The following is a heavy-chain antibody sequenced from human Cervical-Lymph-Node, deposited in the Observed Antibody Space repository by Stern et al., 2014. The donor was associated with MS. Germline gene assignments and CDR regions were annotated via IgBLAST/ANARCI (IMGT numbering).Heavy chain of an antibody. J-gene: IGHJ4*02. V-gene: IGHV2-70*04. Sequence: QVTLKESGPALVKPTQTLTLTCTFSGFSLSTSGMRVSWIRQPTGKALEWLARLDWDDDKFYSTSLKTRLTISKDTSKNQVVLTMTNMDPVDTATYYCARSPPYYEFWNDYYYFDYWGQGTLVAVSS. D-gene: IGHD3-3*01. CDR2: LDWDDDK. CDR3: ARSPPYYEFWNDYYYFDY. CDR1: GFSLSTSGMR.